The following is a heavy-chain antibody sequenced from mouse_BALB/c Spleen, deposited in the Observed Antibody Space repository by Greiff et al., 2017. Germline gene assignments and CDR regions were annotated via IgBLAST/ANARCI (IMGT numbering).Heavy chain of an antibody. CDR2: IDPETGGT. Sequence: VQLQQSGAELVRPGASVTLSCKASGYTFTDYEMHWVKQTPVHGLEWIGAIDPETGGTAYNQKFKGKATLTADKSSSTAYMELRSLTSEDSAVYYCTRSFTDGFAYWGQGTLVTVSA. V-gene: IGHV1-15*01. D-gene: IGHD1-1*01. J-gene: IGHJ3*01. CDR3: TRSFTDGFAY. CDR1: GYTFTDYE.